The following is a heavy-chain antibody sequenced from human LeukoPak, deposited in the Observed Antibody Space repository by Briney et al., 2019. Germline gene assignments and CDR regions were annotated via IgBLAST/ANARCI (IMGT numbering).Heavy chain of an antibody. CDR2: IFHNGIT. CDR1: GYSISSGYY. J-gene: IGHJ4*02. V-gene: IGHV4-38-2*02. D-gene: IGHD3-22*01. Sequence: SETLSLTCTVSGYSISSGYYWGWIRQPPGKGLEWIGIIFHNGITYYNPSLTSRVTLSVDTSKNQFSLKLSSVTAADTAIYYCAREMYDSGGYRVSYFEDWGQGTLVTVSS. CDR3: AREMYDSGGYRVSYFED.